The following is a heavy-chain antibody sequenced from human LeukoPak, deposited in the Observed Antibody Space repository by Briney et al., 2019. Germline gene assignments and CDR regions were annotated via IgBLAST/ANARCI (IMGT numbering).Heavy chain of an antibody. V-gene: IGHV3-21*04. J-gene: IGHJ4*02. Sequence: PGGSLRLSCAASGFTFSSYSMNWVRQAPGKGLEWVSSISSSSSYIYYADSVKGRFTISRDNANNSPYLQMNSLRAEDTAVYYCASAGGGNYSGLVVWVDYWGQGTLVTVSS. D-gene: IGHD1-26*01. CDR1: GFTFSSYS. CDR3: ASAGGGNYSGLVVWVDY. CDR2: ISSSSSYI.